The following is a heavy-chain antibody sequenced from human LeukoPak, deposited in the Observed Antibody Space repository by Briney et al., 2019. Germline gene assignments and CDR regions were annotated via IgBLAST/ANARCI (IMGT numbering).Heavy chain of an antibody. V-gene: IGHV3-74*01. D-gene: IGHD6-19*01. Sequence: PGGSLRLSCAASGFTFSSYWMHWVRQAPGKGLVWVSRINSDGSNTSYADSVKGRFTISRDNAKNTLYLQMNSLRAEDTAVYYCARDDSSGWLKRNFLDYWGQGTLVTVSS. CDR1: GFTFSSYW. CDR2: INSDGSNT. J-gene: IGHJ4*02. CDR3: ARDDSSGWLKRNFLDY.